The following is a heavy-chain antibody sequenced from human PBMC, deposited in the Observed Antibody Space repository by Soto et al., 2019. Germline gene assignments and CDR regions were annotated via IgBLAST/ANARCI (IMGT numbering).Heavy chain of an antibody. D-gene: IGHD2-2*01. CDR3: ARDAALQWFDP. J-gene: IGHJ5*02. CDR1: GGSTSSGGYY. Sequence: QVQLQESGPRLVKPSQTLSLTCTVSGGSTSSGGYYWSWIRHYPGKGLEWIWFVYYSGSTYYNPSLRSRVIISVDKSKKQFPLKLSSVTAADTAVYYCARDAALQWFDPWGQGTLVTVSS. CDR2: VYYSGST. V-gene: IGHV4-31*03.